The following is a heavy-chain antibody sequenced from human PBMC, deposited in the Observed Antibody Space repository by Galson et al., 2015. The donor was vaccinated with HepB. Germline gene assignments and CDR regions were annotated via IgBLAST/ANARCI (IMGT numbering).Heavy chain of an antibody. CDR1: GFSLSTTEVG. V-gene: IGHV2-5*01. CDR2: IYWNDDK. J-gene: IGHJ5*02. Sequence: PALVKPTQTLTLTCTFSGFSLSTTEVGVGWIRQPPGKALEWLALIYWNDDKRYSPSLKSRLTITKDTSKNQVVLTMTNMDPVDTATYYCAHVFWGPKATSPPWFDPWGQGIVVTVSS. D-gene: IGHD3-16*01. CDR3: AHVFWGPKATSPPWFDP.